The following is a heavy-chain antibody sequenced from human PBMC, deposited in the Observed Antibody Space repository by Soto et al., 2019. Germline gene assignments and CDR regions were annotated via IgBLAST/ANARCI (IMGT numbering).Heavy chain of an antibody. CDR3: ARDRGRSGGSSADY. CDR1: GFTFSNYY. CDR2: ISSSSNYI. Sequence: QVQLVESGGGFVKPGGSLRLSCTASGFTFSNYYMNWIRQAPGKGLEWVSYISSSSNYINYADSVKGRFTISRDNAKNTLFMQMNSLRADDTAVYYCARDRGRSGGSSADYWGQGTLVTVSS. V-gene: IGHV3-11*05. J-gene: IGHJ4*02. D-gene: IGHD2-15*01.